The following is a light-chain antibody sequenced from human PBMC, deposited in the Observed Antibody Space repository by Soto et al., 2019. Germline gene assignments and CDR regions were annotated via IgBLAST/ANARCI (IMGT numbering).Light chain of an antibody. CDR2: NND. CDR1: TSNIAGNT. CDR3: ATWDDSRNKV. V-gene: IGLV1-44*01. J-gene: IGLJ1*01. Sequence: QSVLTQPPSASGTPGQRVTISCSGSTSNIAGNTVNWYQQLPGTAPKLLIYNNDQRPSGVPDRFSGSKSGTSASLAISGLQSEDEADYYCATWDDSRNKVFGTGNKVTVL.